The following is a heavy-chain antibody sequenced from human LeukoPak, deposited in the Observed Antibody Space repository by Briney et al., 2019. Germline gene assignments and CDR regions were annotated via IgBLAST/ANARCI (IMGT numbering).Heavy chain of an antibody. J-gene: IGHJ5*02. Sequence: SETLSLTCTVSGDSISSSSYYWGWIRQPPGKGLEWIGSIYYSGSTYCNPSLKSRVTISVDTSKNQFSLKLSSVTAADTAVYYCARVLMQQLVTDNWFDPWGQGTLVTVSS. D-gene: IGHD6-13*01. CDR3: ARVLMQQLVTDNWFDP. CDR2: IYYSGST. CDR1: GDSISSSSYY. V-gene: IGHV4-39*07.